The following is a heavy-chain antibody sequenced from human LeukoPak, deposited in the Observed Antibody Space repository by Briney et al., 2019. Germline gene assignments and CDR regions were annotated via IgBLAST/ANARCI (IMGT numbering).Heavy chain of an antibody. CDR1: GFTLDDYA. CDR2: ISGDGGST. Sequence: PGGSLRLSWAASGFTLDDYAMHWVRQAPGKDLEWVSLISGDGGSTYYADSVKGRFIISRDNSKNSLYLQMNSLRTEDTALYYCAKDNRMPHYDFWSGYYPGVYYYYYMDVWGKGTTVTVSS. D-gene: IGHD3-3*01. V-gene: IGHV3-43*02. J-gene: IGHJ6*03. CDR3: AKDNRMPHYDFWSGYYPGVYYYYYMDV.